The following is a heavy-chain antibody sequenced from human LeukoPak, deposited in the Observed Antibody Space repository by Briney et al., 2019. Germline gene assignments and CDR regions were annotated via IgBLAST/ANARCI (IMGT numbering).Heavy chain of an antibody. Sequence: SQTLSLTCAISGDSVSSNSAAWSWIRQSPSRGLEWLGRAYYMSKWFNNYAVSMKSRMTINPDTSNNQFSLHLNSVTPEDTAVYYCARGVHSGYYFDYWGQGTLVTVSS. J-gene: IGHJ4*02. CDR1: GDSVSSNSAA. CDR3: ARGVHSGYYFDY. CDR2: AYYMSKWFN. D-gene: IGHD6-25*01. V-gene: IGHV6-1*01.